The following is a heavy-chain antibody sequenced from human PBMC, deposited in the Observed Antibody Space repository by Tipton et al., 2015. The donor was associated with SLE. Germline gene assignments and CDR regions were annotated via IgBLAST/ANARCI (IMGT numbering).Heavy chain of an antibody. CDR3: ARLAPCGSSWPPFDY. Sequence: TLSLTCTVSGGSISSSSYYWGWIRQPPGKGLERIGSIYYSGSTYYNPSLKSRVTISVDTSKNQFSLKLSSVTAADTAVYYCARLAPCGSSWPPFDYWGQGTLVTVSS. CDR1: GGSISSSSYY. J-gene: IGHJ4*02. CDR2: IYYSGST. V-gene: IGHV4-39*07. D-gene: IGHD6-13*01.